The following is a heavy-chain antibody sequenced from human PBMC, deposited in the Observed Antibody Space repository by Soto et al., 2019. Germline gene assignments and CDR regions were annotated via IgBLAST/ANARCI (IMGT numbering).Heavy chain of an antibody. CDR3: ARAARYCSTTSCFAFFYWFDP. Sequence: SLKVSCKALFFTFTTYGFSWVRQSPGQGLEWMGWISGFNGNTNYARKLQDRVTMTRDTSTNTVYMELRSLTSDDTAMYYCARAARYCSTTSCFAFFYWFDPWGQGTLVTVSS. CDR2: ISGFNGNT. J-gene: IGHJ5*02. CDR1: FFTFTTYG. V-gene: IGHV1-18*04. D-gene: IGHD2-2*01.